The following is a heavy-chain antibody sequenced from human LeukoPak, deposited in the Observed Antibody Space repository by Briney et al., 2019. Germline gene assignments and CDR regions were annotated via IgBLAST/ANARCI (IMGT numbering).Heavy chain of an antibody. CDR1: GFTFSSYW. CDR2: MNIDGSEK. V-gene: IGHV3-7*01. D-gene: IGHD1-26*01. Sequence: PGGSLRLSCAASGFTFSSYWMGWVRQAPGKRLEWVANMNIDGSEKYYADSAKGRFTISRDNARNSVYLQMNSLRVEDTAVYYCARDPVEWELLLDNWGQGTLVTVSS. J-gene: IGHJ4*02. CDR3: ARDPVEWELLLDN.